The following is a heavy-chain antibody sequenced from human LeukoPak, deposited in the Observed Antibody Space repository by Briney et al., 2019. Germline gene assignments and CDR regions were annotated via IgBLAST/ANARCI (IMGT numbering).Heavy chain of an antibody. D-gene: IGHD4-17*01. CDR3: AREDYGTGKFDY. CDR1: GFTFSTYA. J-gene: IGHJ4*02. Sequence: GGSLRLSCAASGFTFSTYAMSWVRQAPGKGLEWVSFISGSGDNTNYADSVKGRFTISRDNSKNTLYLQMGSLRAEDMAVYYCAREDYGTGKFDYWGQGTLVIVSS. V-gene: IGHV3-23*01. CDR2: ISGSGDNT.